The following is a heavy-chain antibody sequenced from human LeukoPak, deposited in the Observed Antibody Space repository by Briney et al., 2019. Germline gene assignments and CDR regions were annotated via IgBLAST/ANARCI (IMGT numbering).Heavy chain of an antibody. CDR3: ARDSGSYYEDAFDI. D-gene: IGHD1-26*01. J-gene: IGHJ3*02. Sequence: PGGSLRLSCAASGFTFSSYSMNWVRQAPGKGLEWVSSISSSSSYIYYADSVKGRFTISRDNAKNSLYLQMNSLRAEDTAVYYYARDSGSYYEDAFDIWGQGTMVTVSS. CDR1: GFTFSSYS. CDR2: ISSSSSYI. V-gene: IGHV3-21*01.